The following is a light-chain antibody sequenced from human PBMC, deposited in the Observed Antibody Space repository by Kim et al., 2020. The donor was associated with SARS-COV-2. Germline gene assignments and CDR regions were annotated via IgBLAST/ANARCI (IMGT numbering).Light chain of an antibody. Sequence: ASVGARFTITCRASQDISNYLAWFQLKPGKAPKLLIYAASALQPGVPSRFSGSGSGTDFTLTVTSLQPEDVATYYCQKCDSAPWTFGQGTKVDIK. CDR3: QKCDSAPWT. CDR2: AAS. CDR1: QDISNY. V-gene: IGKV1-27*01. J-gene: IGKJ1*01.